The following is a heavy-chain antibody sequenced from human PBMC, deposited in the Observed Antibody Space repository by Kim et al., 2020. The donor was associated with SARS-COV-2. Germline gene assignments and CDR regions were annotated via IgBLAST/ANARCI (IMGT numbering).Heavy chain of an antibody. CDR2: IWFDGSNR. D-gene: IGHD3-3*01. J-gene: IGHJ6*02. CDR3: ARGSYQNYDFWSGNSDSMDG. Sequence: GGSLRLSCAASRFTFSSYGMHWVRQAPGKGLEWVAVIWFDGSNRYYADSVRGRFTISRDNSKKTLYLQLNSLTVEDTAVYYCARGSYQNYDFWSGNSDSMDGWAKGPRSPSR. V-gene: IGHV3-33*03. CDR1: RFTFSSYG.